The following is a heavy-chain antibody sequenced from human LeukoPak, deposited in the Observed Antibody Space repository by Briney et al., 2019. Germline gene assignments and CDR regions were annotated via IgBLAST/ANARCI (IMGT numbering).Heavy chain of an antibody. V-gene: IGHV5-51*01. Sequence: GESLKISCKASGYTFTDHWIGWVRQMPGKGLEWMGIIYPGDSDTRYSPSVQGQVTISADKSISTAYLQWRNLQAPDTAMYYCARGDNSGWYFFDYWGQGTLVTVSS. CDR3: ARGDNSGWYFFDY. CDR2: IYPGDSDT. J-gene: IGHJ4*02. D-gene: IGHD6-19*01. CDR1: GYTFTDHW.